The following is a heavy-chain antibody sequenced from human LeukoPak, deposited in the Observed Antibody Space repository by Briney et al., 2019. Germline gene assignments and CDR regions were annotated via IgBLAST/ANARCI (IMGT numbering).Heavy chain of an antibody. Sequence: SQTLSLACAVSGGSISSGGYSWSWIRQPPGKGLEWIGEINHSGSTNYNPSLKSRVTISVDTSKNQFSLKLSSVTAADTAVYYCARYYSNYYGSGSLTVFDYWGQGTLVTVSS. D-gene: IGHD3-10*01. CDR3: ARYYSNYYGSGSLTVFDY. CDR2: INHSGST. V-gene: IGHV4-30-2*01. J-gene: IGHJ4*02. CDR1: GGSISSGGYS.